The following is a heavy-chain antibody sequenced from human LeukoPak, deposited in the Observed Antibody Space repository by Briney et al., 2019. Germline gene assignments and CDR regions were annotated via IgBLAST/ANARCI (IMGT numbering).Heavy chain of an antibody. D-gene: IGHD3-10*01. CDR2: ISASGDHT. V-gene: IGHV3-23*01. CDR1: GFTFGTYG. Sequence: GGSLRLSCAASGFTFGTYGLAWVRQAPGKGLEWVSAISASGDHTYYADSVNGRFSISRDNSKNTLYLQMNSLRAEDTALYYCAKEMGSSQPFDYWGQGTLVTVSS. J-gene: IGHJ4*02. CDR3: AKEMGSSQPFDY.